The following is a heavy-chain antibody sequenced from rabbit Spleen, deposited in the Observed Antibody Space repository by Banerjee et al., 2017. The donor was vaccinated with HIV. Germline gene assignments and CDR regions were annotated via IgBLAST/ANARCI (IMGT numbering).Heavy chain of an antibody. CDR1: GFSFSSGYY. D-gene: IGHD8-1*01. CDR2: INIGGSSA. CDR3: ARDSGSSFSSYGMDL. J-gene: IGHJ6*01. V-gene: IGHV1S40*01. Sequence: QSLEESGGGMVQPEGSLTLTCKASGFSFSSGYYMCWVRQAPGKGLEWIGCINIGGSSAYYANWAKGRFTTSKTSSTTVTLEMTRLSAADTATYFCARDSGSSFSSYGMDLWGQGTLVTVS.